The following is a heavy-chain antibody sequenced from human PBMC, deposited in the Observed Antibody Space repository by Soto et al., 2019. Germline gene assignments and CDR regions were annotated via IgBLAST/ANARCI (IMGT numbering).Heavy chain of an antibody. V-gene: IGHV3-23*01. Sequence: EVQLLDFGGGFVQPGGSLRLSCAASGFTFRNYAMGWVRQAPGKGLEWVSGISVTSGTADYADSVKGRFTISRDNSKNMVYLQMNSLGVEDTAIYYCVKDRWNVAAAEVFDYWGQGTLVTVST. CDR1: GFTFRNYA. CDR3: VKDRWNVAAAEVFDY. D-gene: IGHD2-2*01. J-gene: IGHJ4*02. CDR2: ISVTSGTA.